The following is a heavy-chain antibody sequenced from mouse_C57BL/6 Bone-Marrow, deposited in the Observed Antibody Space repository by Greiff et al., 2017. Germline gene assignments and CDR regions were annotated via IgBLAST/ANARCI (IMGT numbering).Heavy chain of an antibody. CDR2: ISDGGSYT. CDR1: GFTFSSYA. D-gene: IGHD2-3*01. J-gene: IGHJ3*01. Sequence: EVKLMESGGGLVKPGGSLKLSCAASGFTFSSYAMSWVRQTPEKRLEWVATISDGGSYTYYPDNVKGRFPISRDNAKNNLYLQMSHLKSEDTAMYYCAREDGYYVKFAYWGQGTLVTVSA. V-gene: IGHV5-4*01. CDR3: AREDGYYVKFAY.